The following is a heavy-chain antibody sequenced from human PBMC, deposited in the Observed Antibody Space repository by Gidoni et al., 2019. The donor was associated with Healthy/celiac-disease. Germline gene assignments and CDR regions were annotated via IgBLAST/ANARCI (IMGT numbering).Heavy chain of an antibody. Sequence: EVQLVESGGGLVQPGRSLRLSCAASGFTAIPTYMSWVRPAPGKGLGWVSVIYSGGSTYYADSVKGRFTISRDNSKNTLYLQMNSLRAEDTAVYYCARGTPGIAVAGIKEDYFDYWGQGTLVTVSS. J-gene: IGHJ4*02. D-gene: IGHD6-19*01. V-gene: IGHV3-66*01. CDR3: ARGTPGIAVAGIKEDYFDY. CDR1: GFTAIPTY. CDR2: IYSGGST.